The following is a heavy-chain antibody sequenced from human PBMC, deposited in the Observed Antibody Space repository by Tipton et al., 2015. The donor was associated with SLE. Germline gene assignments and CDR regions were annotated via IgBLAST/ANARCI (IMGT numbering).Heavy chain of an antibody. CDR3: AREAWLRGPFDH. CDR1: GFTVSSDY. Sequence: SLRLSCAASGFTVSSDYMNWVRQAPGKGPEWVSVMYRGGSIYYADSVKGRFTMSRDNSKNTVHLQMNNLRVEDTAVYYCAREAWLRGPFDHWGQGPPVTVSS. V-gene: IGHV3-66*02. J-gene: IGHJ4*02. CDR2: MYRGGSI. D-gene: IGHD5-12*01.